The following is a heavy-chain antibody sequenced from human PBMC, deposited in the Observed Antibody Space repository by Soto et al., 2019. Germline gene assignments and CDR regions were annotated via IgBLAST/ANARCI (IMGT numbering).Heavy chain of an antibody. V-gene: IGHV3-23*01. D-gene: IGHD2-15*01. J-gene: IGHJ6*02. CDR3: AKDGTTGGQHYYGMDV. Sequence: SLSCPSSGFTFSDYGMNWVRQGPWKGLEWVSTIGRGDDKYYADSVKGRFTISRDTSKNTLFLQMNSLRAGDTALYFCAKDGTTGGQHYYGMDVWGQGTTVTVSS. CDR1: GFTFSDYG. CDR2: IGRGDDK.